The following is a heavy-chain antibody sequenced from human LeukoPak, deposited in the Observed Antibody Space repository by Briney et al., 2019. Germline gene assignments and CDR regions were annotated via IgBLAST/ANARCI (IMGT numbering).Heavy chain of an antibody. V-gene: IGHV1-18*01. CDR2: ISAYNGNT. CDR3: ARAPPTTVTTFNSDY. J-gene: IGHJ4*02. Sequence: ASVKVSCKASGYTFTCYGISWVRQAPGQGLEWMGWISAYNGNTNYAQKLQGRVTMTTDTSTSTAYMELRSLRSDDTAVYYCARAPPTTVTTFNSDYWGQGTLVTVSS. CDR1: GYTFTCYG. D-gene: IGHD4-17*01.